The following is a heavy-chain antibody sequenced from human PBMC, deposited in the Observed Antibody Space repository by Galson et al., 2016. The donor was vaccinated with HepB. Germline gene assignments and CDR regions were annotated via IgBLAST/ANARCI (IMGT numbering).Heavy chain of an antibody. D-gene: IGHD2-2*01. CDR1: GGSISSYY. J-gene: IGHJ6*02. Sequence: SETLSLTCTVSGGSISSYYWSWIRQPPGKGLEWIGYVSKSGTTNYNPSLKSRVTISVDMSKNQFSLRLSSVTAADTAVYYCARVPARRNYYYGLDVWGQGTTVTVSS. CDR3: ARVPARRNYYYGLDV. V-gene: IGHV4-59*13. CDR2: VSKSGTT.